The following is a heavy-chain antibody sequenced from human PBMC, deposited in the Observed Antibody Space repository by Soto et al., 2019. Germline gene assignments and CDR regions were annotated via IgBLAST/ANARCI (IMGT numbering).Heavy chain of an antibody. CDR1: GFSISGAW. Sequence: EVQLVESGGGLVKPGGSLRLSCAASGFSISGAWMNWVRQAPGKGLEWVGRIKTKAQGETTDYAAPVKGRFTISRDDSENTLSLQMSSLRAEDTAVYYCVRDLWGFESWGQGTLVTVSS. CDR3: VRDLWGFES. J-gene: IGHJ4*02. V-gene: IGHV3-15*07. D-gene: IGHD3-16*01. CDR2: IKTKAQGETT.